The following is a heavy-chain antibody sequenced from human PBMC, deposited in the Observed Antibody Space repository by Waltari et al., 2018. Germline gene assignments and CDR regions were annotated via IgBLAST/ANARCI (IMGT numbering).Heavy chain of an antibody. CDR1: GGSFSGYY. J-gene: IGHJ2*01. D-gene: IGHD6-6*01. V-gene: IGHV4-34*01. CDR2: INHSGST. Sequence: QVQLQQWGAGLLKPSETLSLTCAVYGGSFSGYYWSWIRQPPGKGLEWIGEINHSGSTNYNPSLKSRVTISVDTSKNQFSLKLSSVTAADTAVYYCARAARQTRYWYFDLWGRGTLVTVSS. CDR3: ARAARQTRYWYFDL.